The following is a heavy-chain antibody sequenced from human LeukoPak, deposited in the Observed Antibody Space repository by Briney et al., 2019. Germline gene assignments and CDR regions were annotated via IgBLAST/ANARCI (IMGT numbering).Heavy chain of an antibody. D-gene: IGHD3-10*01. CDR2: INPNSGGT. CDR1: GYTFTGYY. V-gene: IGHV1-2*02. CDR3: ARVDVGGSGSYYNKAFDY. J-gene: IGHJ4*02. Sequence: ASVKVSCKASGYTFTGYYMHWVRQAPGQGLEWMGWINPNSGGTNFAQKFQGRVTMTRDTSISTAYMELSRLRSDDTAVYYCARVDVGGSGSYYNKAFDYWGQGTLVTVSS.